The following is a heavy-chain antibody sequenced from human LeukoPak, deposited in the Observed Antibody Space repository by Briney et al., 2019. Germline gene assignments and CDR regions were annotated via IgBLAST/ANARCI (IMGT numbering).Heavy chain of an antibody. CDR3: ARSLYGGNSDFDY. J-gene: IGHJ4*02. CDR1: GYSFTGYH. CDR2: INANNGDS. V-gene: IGHV1-2*02. D-gene: IGHD4-23*01. Sequence: ASVKVSCKASGYSFTGYHMNWVRQAPGQGLEWMGWINANNGDSKYAEKFQGRVTMTRDTSISTTYMDLRRLRSDDTAVYYCARSLYGGNSDFDYWGQGTLVTVSS.